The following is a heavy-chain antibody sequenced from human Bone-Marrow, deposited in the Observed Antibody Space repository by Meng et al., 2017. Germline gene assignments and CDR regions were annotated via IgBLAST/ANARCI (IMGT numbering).Heavy chain of an antibody. D-gene: IGHD5-12*01. CDR1: GFTFSSYP. CDR3: ASWLRVDPDY. V-gene: IGHV3-23*01. Sequence: GESLKISCVASGFTFSSYPLSWVRQAPGKGLEWVSAISGGSEDTHYADSVKGRFTISRDNSKNTLYLQMNSLRAEDTAVYYCASWLRVDPDYWGQGTLVTVSS. J-gene: IGHJ4*02. CDR2: ISGGSEDT.